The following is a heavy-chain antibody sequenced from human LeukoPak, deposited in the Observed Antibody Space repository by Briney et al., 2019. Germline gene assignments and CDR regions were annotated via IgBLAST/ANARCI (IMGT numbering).Heavy chain of an antibody. CDR2: MNPNSGNA. Sequence: ASVKVSCKASGYTFTSYDINWVRQATGQGLEWMGWMNPNSGNAGYAQKFQGRVTLTRDTSISTAYMELSSLRSEDTAVYYCASRGADCSGGSCHWFDPWGQGTLVTVSS. D-gene: IGHD2-15*01. J-gene: IGHJ5*02. V-gene: IGHV1-8*01. CDR1: GYTFTSYD. CDR3: ASRGADCSGGSCHWFDP.